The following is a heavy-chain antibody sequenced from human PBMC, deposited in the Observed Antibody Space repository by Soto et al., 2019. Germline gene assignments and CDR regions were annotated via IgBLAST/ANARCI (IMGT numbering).Heavy chain of an antibody. V-gene: IGHV1-18*04. Sequence: ASVKVSCKASGYTFTSYGISWVRQAPGQGLEWMGWVSAYNGNTNYAQKLQGRVTMTTDTSTSTAYMELRSLRSDDTAVYYCARDWYSSSSYYYYYGMDVWGQGTTVTVSS. CDR2: VSAYNGNT. CDR3: ARDWYSSSSYYYYYGMDV. D-gene: IGHD6-6*01. CDR1: GYTFTSYG. J-gene: IGHJ6*02.